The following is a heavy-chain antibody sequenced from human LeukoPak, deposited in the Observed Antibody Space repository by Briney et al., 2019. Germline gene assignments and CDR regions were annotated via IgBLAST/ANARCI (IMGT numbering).Heavy chain of an antibody. CDR1: GFTFSSYS. D-gene: IGHD3-10*01. Sequence: GGSLRLSCAASGFTFSSYSMNWVRQAPGKGLEWVSSISSSSSYIYYADSVKGRFTISRDNAKNSLYLQMNSLRAEDTAVYYCAREYPLTMVRGDSMDVWGQGTTVTVSS. CDR2: ISSSSSYI. V-gene: IGHV3-21*01. CDR3: AREYPLTMVRGDSMDV. J-gene: IGHJ6*02.